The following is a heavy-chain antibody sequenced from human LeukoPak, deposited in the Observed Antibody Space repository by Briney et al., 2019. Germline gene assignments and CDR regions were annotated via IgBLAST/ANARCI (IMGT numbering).Heavy chain of an antibody. CDR2: ISSSSSYI. Sequence: GGSLRLSCAASGFTFSTYWMTWVRQAPGKGLEWVSSISSSSSYIYYADSVKGRFTISRDNAKNSLYLQMNSLRAEDTAVYYCARVPEQRHWNFDYWGQGTLVTVSS. CDR3: ARVPEQRHWNFDY. D-gene: IGHD6-25*01. CDR1: GFTFSTYW. J-gene: IGHJ4*02. V-gene: IGHV3-21*01.